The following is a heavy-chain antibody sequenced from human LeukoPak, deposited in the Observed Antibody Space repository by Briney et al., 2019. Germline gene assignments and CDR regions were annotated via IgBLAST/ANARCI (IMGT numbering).Heavy chain of an antibody. Sequence: GGSLRLSCAASGFTFSIYAMSWVRQAPGKGLEWVSAISGSGGTAYYADSVKGRFTISRDNSKNTLYLQMNSLRVEDTALYYCAKDLGYGDYEADFDYWGQGTLVTVSS. CDR2: ISGSGGTA. CDR1: GFTFSIYA. V-gene: IGHV3-23*01. CDR3: AKDLGYGDYEADFDY. D-gene: IGHD4-17*01. J-gene: IGHJ4*02.